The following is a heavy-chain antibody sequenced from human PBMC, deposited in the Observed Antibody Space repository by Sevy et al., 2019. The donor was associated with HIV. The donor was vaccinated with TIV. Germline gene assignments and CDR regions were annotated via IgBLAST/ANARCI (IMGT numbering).Heavy chain of an antibody. V-gene: IGHV3-7*01. CDR1: GFTFSSFW. J-gene: IGHJ4*02. CDR3: ARRYFDL. Sequence: GGSLRLSCKASGFTFSSFWMQWVRQARGKGLEWVANIRQDGNEIYYGDSVKGRFTISRDNAKNALYLQMDGLRAEDTGLYYCARRYFDLWGQGTLVTVSS. CDR2: IRQDGNEI.